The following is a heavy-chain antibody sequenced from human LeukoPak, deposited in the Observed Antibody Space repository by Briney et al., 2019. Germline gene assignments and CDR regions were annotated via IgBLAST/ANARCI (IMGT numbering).Heavy chain of an antibody. J-gene: IGHJ4*02. CDR2: ISYDGSNK. V-gene: IGHV3-30-3*01. CDR3: AKDMAIQLWRGVTQTVDY. CDR1: GFTFSSYA. D-gene: IGHD5-18*01. Sequence: PGRSLRLSCAASGFTFSSYAMHWVRQAPGKGLEWVAIISYDGSNKYYADSVKGRFTISRDNSKNTLYLQMNSLRAEDTAVYYCAKDMAIQLWRGVTQTVDYWGQGTLVTVSS.